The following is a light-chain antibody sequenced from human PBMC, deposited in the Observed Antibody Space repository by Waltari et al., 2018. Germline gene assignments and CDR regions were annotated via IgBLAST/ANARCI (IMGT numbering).Light chain of an antibody. CDR1: QSISYH. J-gene: IGKJ4*01. CDR2: ETS. CDR3: QQSFRTPLT. Sequence: DIQMTQSPSSLSASVGDRVTITCRPSQSISYHLNWYQQKPGKAPNLLIYETSNLQSGVPSRFSGSGSGTDFSLTISNLQPEDFVTYYCQQSFRTPLTFGGGTKVEIK. V-gene: IGKV1-39*01.